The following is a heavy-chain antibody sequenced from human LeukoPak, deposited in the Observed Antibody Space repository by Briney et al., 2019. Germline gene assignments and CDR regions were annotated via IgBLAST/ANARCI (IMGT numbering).Heavy chain of an antibody. Sequence: GGSLRLSCAASGFTFRSHDMSWVRQAPGKGLEWVSGISASGGSTFYADSVKGRFTISRDNSKNTLYLQMNGLRAEDTAVYYCAKDRAWDYYDSSGYDYWGQGTLVTVSS. CDR3: AKDRAWDYYDSSGYDY. V-gene: IGHV3-23*01. CDR1: GFTFRSHD. D-gene: IGHD3-22*01. CDR2: ISASGGST. J-gene: IGHJ4*02.